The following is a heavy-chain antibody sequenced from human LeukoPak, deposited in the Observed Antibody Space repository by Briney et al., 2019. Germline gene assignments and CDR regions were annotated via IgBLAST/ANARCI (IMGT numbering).Heavy chain of an antibody. D-gene: IGHD6-19*01. V-gene: IGHV3-30-3*01. CDR3: AKQLRSGGLDPFDY. CDR2: ISYDGSNK. Sequence: GGSLRLSCAASGFTFSSYAMHWVRQAPGKGLEWVAVISYDGSNKYYADSVKGRFTISRDNSKNTLYLQMNSLRAEDTAVYYCAKQLRSGGLDPFDYWGQGTLVTVSS. J-gene: IGHJ4*02. CDR1: GFTFSSYA.